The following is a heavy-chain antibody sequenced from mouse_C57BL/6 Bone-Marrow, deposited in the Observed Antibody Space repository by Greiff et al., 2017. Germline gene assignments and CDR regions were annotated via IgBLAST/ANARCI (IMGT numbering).Heavy chain of an antibody. Sequence: QVQLQQPGAELVKPGASVKLSCKASGYTFTSYWMPWVKQRPGQGLEWIGMIHPNSGSTNYNEKFKSKATLTVDKSSSTAYMQLSSLTSEDAAVYYCAREDFYYDYDDLDYWGQGTTLTVSS. CDR3: AREDFYYDYDDLDY. CDR1: GYTFTSYW. V-gene: IGHV1-64*01. CDR2: IHPNSGST. D-gene: IGHD2-4*01. J-gene: IGHJ2*01.